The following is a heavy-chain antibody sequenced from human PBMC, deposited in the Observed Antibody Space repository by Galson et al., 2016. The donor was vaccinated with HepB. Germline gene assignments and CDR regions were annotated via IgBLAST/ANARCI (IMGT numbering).Heavy chain of an antibody. V-gene: IGHV3-23*01. D-gene: IGHD6-19*01. CDR2: INGGSA. Sequence: SLRLSCAASGFTLNSFAMSWVRPAPGTGLEWVSAINGGSAQYADSVQGRFTISRDTSKHTLYLEMTRLRAEDSAIYYCARAFRYGTGWYGRNDWWGQGTLVTVSS. CDR3: ARAFRYGTGWYGRNDW. J-gene: IGHJ4*02. CDR1: GFTLNSFA.